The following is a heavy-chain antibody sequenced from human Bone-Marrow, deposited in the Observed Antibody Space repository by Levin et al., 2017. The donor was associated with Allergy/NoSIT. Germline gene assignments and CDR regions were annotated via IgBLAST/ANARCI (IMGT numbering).Heavy chain of an antibody. D-gene: IGHD3-10*01. CDR2: IKQDGSEK. J-gene: IGHJ5*02. CDR3: AREVWYGDRNWFDP. CDR1: GFTFSSYW. V-gene: IGHV3-7*01. Sequence: GGSLRLSCAASGFTFSSYWMSWVRQAPGKGLEWVANIKQDGSEKYYVDSVKGRFTISRDNAKNSLYLQMNSLRAEDTAVYYCAREVWYGDRNWFDPWGQGTLVTVSS.